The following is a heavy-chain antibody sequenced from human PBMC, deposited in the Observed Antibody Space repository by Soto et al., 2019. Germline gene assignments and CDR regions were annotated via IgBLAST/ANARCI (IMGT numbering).Heavy chain of an antibody. Sequence: PSETLSLTCTVSGGSISSSSYYWGWIRQPPGKGLEWIGSIYYSGSPYYNPSLKSRVTISVDTSKNQFSLKLSSVTAADTAVYYCARHGSPTQDLLTLISAKVATEPYYYYGMDVWGQGTTVTVSS. CDR2: IYYSGSP. D-gene: IGHD1-26*01. CDR3: ARHGSPTQDLLTLISAKVATEPYYYYGMDV. J-gene: IGHJ6*02. V-gene: IGHV4-39*01. CDR1: GGSISSSSYY.